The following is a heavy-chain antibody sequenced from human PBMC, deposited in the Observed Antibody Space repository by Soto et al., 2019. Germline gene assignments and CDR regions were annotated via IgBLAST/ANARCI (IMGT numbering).Heavy chain of an antibody. J-gene: IGHJ3*02. CDR1: GGTFSSYA. CDR2: IIPIFGTA. D-gene: IGHD4-17*01. Sequence: QVQLVQSGAEVKKPGSSVKVSCKASGGTFSSYAISWVRQAPGQGLEWMGGIIPIFGTANYAQKFQGSVTITADESTSTAYMELSSLRSEDTAVYYCARPTRRGDYEPGYFDIWGQGTMVTVSS. CDR3: ARPTRRGDYEPGYFDI. V-gene: IGHV1-69*12.